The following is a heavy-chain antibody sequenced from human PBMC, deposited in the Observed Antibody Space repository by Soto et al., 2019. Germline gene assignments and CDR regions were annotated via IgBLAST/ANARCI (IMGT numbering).Heavy chain of an antibody. Sequence: QVQLVQSGAEVKKPGASMKVSCKASGYTFTSYGISWVRQAPGQGLEWMGWISAYNGNTNYAQKLQGRVTMTTDTSTSTAYMELRSLRSDDTAAYYCARDHPDYGDYEIGPGDYWGQGTLVTVSS. J-gene: IGHJ4*02. V-gene: IGHV1-18*01. CDR1: GYTFTSYG. CDR3: ARDHPDYGDYEIGPGDY. D-gene: IGHD4-17*01. CDR2: ISAYNGNT.